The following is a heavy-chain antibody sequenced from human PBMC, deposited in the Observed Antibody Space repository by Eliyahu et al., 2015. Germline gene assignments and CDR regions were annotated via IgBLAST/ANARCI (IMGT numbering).Heavy chain of an antibody. D-gene: IGHD1-1*01. CDR1: GFTFSSYW. V-gene: IGHV3-7*01. Sequence: EVQLVESGGGLVQPGGSLRLSCAASGFTFSSYWMTWVRQAPGKGLEWVANIKQDGSEKYYVDSVKGRFTISRDNVKNSLYLQMNSLRAEDTAVYHCARSGDNWEVDYWGQGTLVTVSS. CDR2: IKQDGSEK. J-gene: IGHJ4*02. CDR3: ARSGDNWEVDY.